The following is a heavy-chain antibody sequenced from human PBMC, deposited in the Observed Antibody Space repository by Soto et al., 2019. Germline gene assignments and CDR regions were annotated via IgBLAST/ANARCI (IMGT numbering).Heavy chain of an antibody. J-gene: IGHJ4*02. CDR1: GFSLSTTAMG. CDR3: AHSRKSYYDILTGYNY. Sequence: QITLKESGPTLVKPTQTLTLTCTFSGFSLSTTAMGVAWIRQPPGKALEWLALIYWDDDKRYSPSLKSRLTITNDTSKNQVVLTMTNMDPVDTATYYCAHSRKSYYDILTGYNYWGQGTLVTVSS. V-gene: IGHV2-5*02. D-gene: IGHD3-9*01. CDR2: IYWDDDK.